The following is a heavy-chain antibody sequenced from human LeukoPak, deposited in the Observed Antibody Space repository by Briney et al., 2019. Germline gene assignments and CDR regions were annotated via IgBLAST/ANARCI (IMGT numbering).Heavy chain of an antibody. V-gene: IGHV1-69*01. CDR3: AREDCSSTSCYALDY. CDR1: GGTFSIYA. Sequence: ASVTVSCKASGGTFSIYAISWVRQAPGQGLEWMGGIIPIFGTANYAQKFQGRVTITADESTSTAYMELSSLRSEDTAVYYCAREDCSSTSCYALDYWGQGTLVTVSS. D-gene: IGHD2-2*01. CDR2: IIPIFGTA. J-gene: IGHJ4*02.